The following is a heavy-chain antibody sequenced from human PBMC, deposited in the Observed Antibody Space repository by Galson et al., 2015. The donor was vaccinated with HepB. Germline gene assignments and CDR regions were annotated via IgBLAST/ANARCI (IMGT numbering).Heavy chain of an antibody. J-gene: IGHJ4*02. Sequence: SLRLSCAASGFTFSSYSMNWVRQAPGKGLEWVSYISSSSSTIYYADSVKGRFTISRDNAKNSLYLQMNSLGDEDTAVYYCARDGFITMIVGLDYWGQGTLVTVSS. CDR2: ISSSSSTI. V-gene: IGHV3-48*02. CDR3: ARDGFITMIVGLDY. CDR1: GFTFSSYS. D-gene: IGHD3-22*01.